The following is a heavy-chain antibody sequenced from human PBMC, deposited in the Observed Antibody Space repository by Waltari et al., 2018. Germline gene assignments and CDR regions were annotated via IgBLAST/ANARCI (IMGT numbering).Heavy chain of an antibody. CDR1: GFTFSSYY. V-gene: IGHV3-7*03. J-gene: IGHJ6*02. Sequence: EVRLVESGGGLVQPGESLTLSCAASGFTFSSYYISWVRQASGKGLEWVASRMQEGSEKLYVDSVKGRFTIARDNAKDSLQLQMNSLRVEDTAVYYCARGGGRMGLYYYGMDVWGQGTTVIVSS. CDR3: ARGGGRMGLYYYGMDV. D-gene: IGHD2-15*01. CDR2: RMQEGSEK.